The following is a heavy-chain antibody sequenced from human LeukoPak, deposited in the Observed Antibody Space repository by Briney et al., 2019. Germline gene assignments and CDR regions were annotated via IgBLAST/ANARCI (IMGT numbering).Heavy chain of an antibody. V-gene: IGHV3-30*18. CDR1: GFTFSTNA. CDR2: ISYDGSDK. CDR3: AKDQGIQLGIDY. J-gene: IGHJ4*02. D-gene: IGHD5-18*01. Sequence: GRSPRLSCAASGFTFSTNAMHWVRQAPGKGLEWVAIISYDGSDKYYADSVKGRFTISRDNSKNTLDLQMNSLRTEDTAVYYCAKDQGIQLGIDYWGQGSLVTVSS.